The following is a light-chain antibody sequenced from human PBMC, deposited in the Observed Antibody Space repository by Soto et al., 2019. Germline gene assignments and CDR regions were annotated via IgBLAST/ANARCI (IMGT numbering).Light chain of an antibody. Sequence: EIVMTQSPATLSVSPGGRATLSCGASHTIDSRLAWYQLKRGHPPRLLIHGASTRATGVAPRFSGSGSGTEYTLTISSLQSEDFAVYFCQQYANWPPWTFGQGTKVEI. CDR3: QQYANWPPWT. V-gene: IGKV3-15*01. J-gene: IGKJ1*01. CDR1: HTIDSR. CDR2: GAS.